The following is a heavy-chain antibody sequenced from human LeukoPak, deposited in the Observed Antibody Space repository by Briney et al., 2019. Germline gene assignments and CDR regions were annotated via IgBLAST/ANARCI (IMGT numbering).Heavy chain of an antibody. Sequence: TTSGTLSLTCTVSGGSISGSDYYWAWVRQPPGKGLEWIATIYYSGSTYYNPSLKSRVSISVDTSRSQFSLKLSSVTAADTAVYYCARRDGSYSRRLYYFDYWGQGTLVTVSS. J-gene: IGHJ4*02. CDR2: IYYSGST. V-gene: IGHV4-39*01. CDR3: ARRDGSYSRRLYYFDY. CDR1: GGSISGSDYY. D-gene: IGHD1-26*01.